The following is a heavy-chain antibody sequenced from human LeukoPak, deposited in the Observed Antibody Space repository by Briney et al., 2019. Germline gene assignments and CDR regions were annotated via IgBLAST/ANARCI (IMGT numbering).Heavy chain of an antibody. CDR3: ARDGALDF. Sequence: ASVKVSCKASGYTFTDYYMHWVRQAPGQGLEWMGWINPNSGGTKYAQKFQGRVTLTSDTSISTAYMELRGLRSDDTAAYYCARDGALDFWGQGTLVTVSS. CDR1: GYTFTDYY. V-gene: IGHV1-2*02. CDR2: INPNSGGT. D-gene: IGHD3-16*01. J-gene: IGHJ4*02.